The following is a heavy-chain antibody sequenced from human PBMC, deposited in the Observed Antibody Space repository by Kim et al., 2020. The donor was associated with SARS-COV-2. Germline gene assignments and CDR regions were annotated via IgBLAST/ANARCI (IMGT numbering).Heavy chain of an antibody. Sequence: GGSLRLSCAASGFSFSTYWMHWVRQAPGKGLVWVSRTKTDGSSTSYADSVKGRFTISRDNAKNTLYLQMNSLRAEDTAIYYCARVAYRTDGYNSYFDLWG. CDR2: TKTDGSST. CDR3: ARVAYRTDGYNSYFDL. D-gene: IGHD5-12*01. CDR1: GFSFSTYW. J-gene: IGHJ4*01. V-gene: IGHV3-74*01.